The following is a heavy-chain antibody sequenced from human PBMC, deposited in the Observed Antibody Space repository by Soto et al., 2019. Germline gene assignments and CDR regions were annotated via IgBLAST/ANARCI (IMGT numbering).Heavy chain of an antibody. CDR1: GFTFSNAW. D-gene: IGHD2-15*01. CDR3: TTGPGRGSPLYYSYYGMDV. Sequence: EVQLVESGGGLVKPGGSLRLSCAASGFTFSNAWMSWVRQAPGKGLEWVGRIKSKTDGGTTDYAAPVKGRFTISRDDSNNTLYLQMNSLNTEDTAVYYCTTGPGRGSPLYYSYYGMDVWGQGTTVTVSS. CDR2: IKSKTDGGTT. J-gene: IGHJ6*02. V-gene: IGHV3-15*01.